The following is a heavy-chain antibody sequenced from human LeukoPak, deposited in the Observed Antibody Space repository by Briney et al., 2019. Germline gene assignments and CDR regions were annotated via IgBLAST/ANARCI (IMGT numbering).Heavy chain of an antibody. J-gene: IGHJ3*01. Sequence: SGTLSPTCTVPGGSINNYYWGWSPQCPGKGLDWIGRLYDSGSIHYNPSFKGRFSISADTSKNQFSLNLNPLSAADTAVYYCARVRAGFPLAFDFWGLGTMVTVSS. CDR2: LYDSGSI. D-gene: IGHD5-24*01. V-gene: IGHV4-59*12. CDR3: ARVRAGFPLAFDF. CDR1: GGSINNYY.